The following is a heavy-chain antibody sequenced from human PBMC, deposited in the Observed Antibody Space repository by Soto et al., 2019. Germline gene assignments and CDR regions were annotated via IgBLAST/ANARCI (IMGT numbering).Heavy chain of an antibody. Sequence: PSETLSLTCTVSDASFSSSSYYWGWIRQPPGKGLEWIGSIDYSGSTYYNPSLKNRVTISVDTSKNQFSLNLSSVTAADTAVYYCARHYYDSSGYYLEGVDYWGQGTLVTVSS. J-gene: IGHJ4*02. V-gene: IGHV4-39*01. D-gene: IGHD3-22*01. CDR1: DASFSSSSYY. CDR2: IDYSGST. CDR3: ARHYYDSSGYYLEGVDY.